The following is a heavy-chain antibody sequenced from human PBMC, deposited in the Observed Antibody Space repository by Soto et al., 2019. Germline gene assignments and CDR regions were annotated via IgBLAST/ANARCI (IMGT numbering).Heavy chain of an antibody. CDR2: ISSSSSYI. V-gene: IGHV3-21*01. J-gene: IGHJ6*02. CDR3: ARPSGRHYYHGMDV. Sequence: WWSLRLCCSASGFTFSSYSMNWGRQAPGKGLEWVSSISSSSSYIYYADSMKGRFTISRDNAKNSLYLQMNSLRAEDTAVYYCARPSGRHYYHGMDVWGQGTTVTVSS. D-gene: IGHD3-10*01. CDR1: GFTFSSYS.